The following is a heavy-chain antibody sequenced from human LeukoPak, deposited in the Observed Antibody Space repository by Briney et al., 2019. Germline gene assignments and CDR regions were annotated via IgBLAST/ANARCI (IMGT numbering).Heavy chain of an antibody. CDR1: GFTFRNYG. Sequence: GGSLRLSCAASGFTFRNYGVHWVRQAPGKGLEWVAVISYDGSDKCYGESVKGRFTISRDNYKNTLYLQMNSLRPEDTAVYYCAKDLFRSPQIGYWGQGTLVTVSS. CDR3: AKDLFRSPQIGY. CDR2: ISYDGSDK. J-gene: IGHJ4*02. D-gene: IGHD1-26*01. V-gene: IGHV3-30*18.